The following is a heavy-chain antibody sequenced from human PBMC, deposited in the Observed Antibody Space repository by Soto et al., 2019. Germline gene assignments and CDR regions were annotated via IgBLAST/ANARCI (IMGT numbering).Heavy chain of an antibody. CDR1: GGSFSGYY. V-gene: IGHV4-34*01. D-gene: IGHD5-12*01. Sequence: SETLSLTCAVYGGSFSGYYWRWIRQPPGKGLEWIGEINHSGRTTSNPSLKSRVTISVDTSKNQFSLKLSSVTAADTAVYYCAREAKWLRLPGHWFDTWGRGTRVTV. CDR3: AREAKWLRLPGHWFDT. J-gene: IGHJ5*02. CDR2: INHSGRT.